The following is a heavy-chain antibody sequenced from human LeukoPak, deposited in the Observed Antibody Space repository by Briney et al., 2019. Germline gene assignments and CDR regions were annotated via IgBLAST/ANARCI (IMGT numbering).Heavy chain of an antibody. V-gene: IGHV3-7*03. CDR2: INHNGNVN. J-gene: IGHJ6*02. D-gene: IGHD3-16*01. CDR3: ARGGGLDV. Sequence: PGGSLRLSCAASGFTFSSYWMNWARQAPGKGLEWVASINHNGNVNCYADSVKGRFTTSRDNAKNSLYLQMSNLRAEDTAVYFCARGGGLDVWGQGATVTVSS. CDR1: GFTFSSYW.